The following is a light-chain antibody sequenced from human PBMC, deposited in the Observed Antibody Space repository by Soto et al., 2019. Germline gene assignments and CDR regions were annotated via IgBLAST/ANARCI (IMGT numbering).Light chain of an antibody. V-gene: IGKV2-30*02. Sequence: DVVMTQSPLSLPVTLGHPASISCRSTQSLVHSDGNTHLNWFQQRTGHSPRRLICKVANRDSGVPDRIIGSASGTDFTLKISRVEAEDVGVYYCMQGTHWPYTFGQGTKLEIK. CDR3: MQGTHWPYT. CDR2: KVA. CDR1: QSLVHSDGNTH. J-gene: IGKJ2*01.